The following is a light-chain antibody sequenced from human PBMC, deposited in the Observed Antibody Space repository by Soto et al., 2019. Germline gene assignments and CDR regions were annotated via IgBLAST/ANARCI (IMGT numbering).Light chain of an antibody. CDR1: RDISRW. CDR3: QQLRMYPST. V-gene: IGKV1-12*01. CDR2: AAS. Sequence: DIQVTQSPSSVSASVGDRVTITCRATRDISRWLAWYQQKPGKAPKLVIYAASNLQSGVPSRFSGSGSGTDFTLTINSLQPDDFATYYCQQLRMYPSTFGGGTKVEIK. J-gene: IGKJ4*01.